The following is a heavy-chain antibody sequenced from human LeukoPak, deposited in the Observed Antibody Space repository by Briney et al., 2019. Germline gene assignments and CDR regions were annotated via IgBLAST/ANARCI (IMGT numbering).Heavy chain of an antibody. J-gene: IGHJ4*02. D-gene: IGHD3-22*01. V-gene: IGHV3-21*01. CDR3: ARVTYYYDSSGYALNY. CDR2: ISSSSSYI. CDR1: GFTFSSYS. Sequence: GGSLRLSCAASGFTFSSYSMNWVRQAPGKGLEWVSSISSSSSYIYYADSVKGRFTISRDNAKNSLCLQMNSLRAEDTAVYYCARVTYYYDSSGYALNYWGQGTLVTVSS.